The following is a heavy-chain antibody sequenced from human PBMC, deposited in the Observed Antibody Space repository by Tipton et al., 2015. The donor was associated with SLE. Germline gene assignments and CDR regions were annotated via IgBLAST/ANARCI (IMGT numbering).Heavy chain of an antibody. V-gene: IGHV4-39*07. CDR1: GGSISSSSYY. Sequence: TLSLTCTVSGGSISSSSYYWGWIRQPPGKGLEWIGSIYYSGSTYYNPSLKSRVTISVDTSKNQFSLKLSSVTAADTAVYYCAREWELNLGYWGQGTLVTVSS. CDR3: AREWELNLGY. CDR2: IYYSGST. D-gene: IGHD1-26*01. J-gene: IGHJ4*02.